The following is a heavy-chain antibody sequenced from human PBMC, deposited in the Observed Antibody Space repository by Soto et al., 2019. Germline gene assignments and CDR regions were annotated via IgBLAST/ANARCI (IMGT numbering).Heavy chain of an antibody. V-gene: IGHV4-59*08. CDR1: GGSISSYY. CDR2: IYYSGST. D-gene: IGHD5-18*01. Sequence: TLSLTCTVSGGSISSYYWSWIRQPPGKGLEWIGYIYYSGSTNYNPSLKSRVTISVDTSKNQFSLKLSSETAADTAAYYCARRYGSCFDYWGQGTLVTVSS. J-gene: IGHJ4*02. CDR3: ARRYGSCFDY.